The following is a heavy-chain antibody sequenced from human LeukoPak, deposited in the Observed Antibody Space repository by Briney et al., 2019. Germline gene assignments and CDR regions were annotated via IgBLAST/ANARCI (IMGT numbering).Heavy chain of an antibody. D-gene: IGHD2-2*01. Sequence: SETLSLTCTVSGGSISSSSYYWGWIRQPPGKGLEWIGTIYYSGSTYYNPSLKSRVTISVDTSKNQFSLKLSSVTAADAAVYYCARHYCQTTSCPWGYWGQGTLVSVSS. CDR1: GGSISSSSYY. CDR3: ARHYCQTTSCPWGY. V-gene: IGHV4-39*01. CDR2: IYYSGST. J-gene: IGHJ4*02.